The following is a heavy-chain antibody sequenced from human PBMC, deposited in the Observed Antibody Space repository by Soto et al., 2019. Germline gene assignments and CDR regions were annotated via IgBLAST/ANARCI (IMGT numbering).Heavy chain of an antibody. J-gene: IGHJ4*02. D-gene: IGHD2-15*01. CDR1: GESISSSSYY. CDR2: IYYSGRT. CDR3: ARQRTTVVAQAYFDH. V-gene: IGHV4-39*01. Sequence: SETLSLTCIVSGESISSSSYYWGWIRQPPGKGLEWIGSIYYSGRTYYNPSFKSRVTISIDTSKNQFSLKLSSVTATDTAVYYCARQRTTVVAQAYFDHWGQGAPVTVSS.